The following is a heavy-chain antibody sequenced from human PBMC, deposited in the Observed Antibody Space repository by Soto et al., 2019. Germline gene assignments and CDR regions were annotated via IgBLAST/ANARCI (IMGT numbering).Heavy chain of an antibody. J-gene: IGHJ6*02. Sequence: EVQLVESGGGLVKPGGSLRLSCAASGFTFSNAWMSWVRRAPGKGLEWVGRIKSKTDGGTTDYAAPVKGRFTISRDDSKNTLYLQMNSLKTEDTAVYYCTTGAVWYYYGMDVWGQGTTVTVSS. CDR2: IKSKTDGGTT. CDR1: GFTFSNAW. V-gene: IGHV3-15*01. CDR3: TTGAVWYYYGMDV.